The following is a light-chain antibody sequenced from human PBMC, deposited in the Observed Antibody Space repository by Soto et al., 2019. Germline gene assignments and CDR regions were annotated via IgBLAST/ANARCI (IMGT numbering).Light chain of an antibody. J-gene: IGKJ5*01. CDR2: GAS. V-gene: IGKV3-15*01. CDR1: QSVSSN. Sequence: EIVMTQSPATLSVSPGEKETLSCRASQSVSSNLAWYQQKPGQAPRLLIYGASTRATGIPARFSGSGSGTEFTLTISSLQSEDFAVYYCQQYNNWRITFGQGTRLEIK. CDR3: QQYNNWRIT.